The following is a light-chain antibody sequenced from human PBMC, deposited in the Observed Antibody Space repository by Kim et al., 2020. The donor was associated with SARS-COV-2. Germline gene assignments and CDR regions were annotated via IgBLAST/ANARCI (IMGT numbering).Light chain of an antibody. CDR2: GAS. J-gene: IGKJ1*01. CDR3: HQYGSSRWT. Sequence: SPGERATLSCRARQTTSSSYLAWYQQKPGQAPMLLIYGASSRATGIPDRFSGSGSGTDFTLTISRLEPEDFAVYYCHQYGSSRWTFGQGTKVDIK. CDR1: QTTSSSY. V-gene: IGKV3-20*01.